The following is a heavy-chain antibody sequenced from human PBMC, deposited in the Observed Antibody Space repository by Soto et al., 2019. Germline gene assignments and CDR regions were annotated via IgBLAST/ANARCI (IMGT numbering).Heavy chain of an antibody. CDR3: ARDRILSVAGRFDY. D-gene: IGHD6-19*01. CDR1: GFAFSSYA. J-gene: IGHJ4*02. V-gene: IGHV3-30-3*01. Sequence: GGSLRLSCAASGFAFSSYAMRWVRQAPGKGLEWVAVISYDGSNKYYADSVKGRFTISRDNSKNTLYLQMNSLRAEDTAVYYCARDRILSVAGRFDYWGQGTLVTVSS. CDR2: ISYDGSNK.